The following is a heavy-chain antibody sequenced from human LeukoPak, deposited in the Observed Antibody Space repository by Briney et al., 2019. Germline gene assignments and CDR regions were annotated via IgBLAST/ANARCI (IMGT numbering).Heavy chain of an antibody. J-gene: IGHJ4*02. V-gene: IGHV4-59*12. Sequence: SETLSLTCSVSGXSITSYYGSWIRQPPGKGLEWIGYIYYTGSTDYNPSLKSRVTISIDTSKNQFSLKLTSVTAADTAVYYCAAMEVEIRGYSGHDADYWGQGTLDTVSS. CDR2: IYYTGST. CDR3: AAMEVEIRGYSGHDADY. D-gene: IGHD5-12*01. CDR1: GXSITSYY.